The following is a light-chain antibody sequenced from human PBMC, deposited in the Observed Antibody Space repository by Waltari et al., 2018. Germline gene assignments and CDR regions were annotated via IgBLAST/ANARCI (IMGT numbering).Light chain of an antibody. J-gene: IGKJ2*01. Sequence: DIVMTQSPDSLAVSLGERATINCKSSQSVLYSSNNKNYLAWYQQKPGQPPKGLIYWAPFREPGVPDRFSGSGSETDFTLTISSLQAEDVAVYYCQQYYSTPPYTFGQGTKLEIK. CDR3: QQYYSTPPYT. V-gene: IGKV4-1*01. CDR1: QSVLYSSNNKNY. CDR2: WAP.